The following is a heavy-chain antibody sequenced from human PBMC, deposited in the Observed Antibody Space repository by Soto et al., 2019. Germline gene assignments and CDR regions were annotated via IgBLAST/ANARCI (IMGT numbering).Heavy chain of an antibody. V-gene: IGHV4-59*08. CDR2: IYYSGST. J-gene: IGHJ6*03. D-gene: IGHD4-17*01. Sequence: SETLSLTCTVSGGSIGSYYWSWIRQPPGKGLEWIGYIYYSGSTNYNPSLKSRVTISVDTSKNQFSLKLSSVTAADTAVYYCARTVIKSRVYYYYYMDVWGKGTTVTVSS. CDR3: ARTVIKSRVYYYYYMDV. CDR1: GGSIGSYY.